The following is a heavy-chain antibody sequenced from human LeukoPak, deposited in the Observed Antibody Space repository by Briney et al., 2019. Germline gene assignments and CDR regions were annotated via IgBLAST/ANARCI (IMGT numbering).Heavy chain of an antibody. V-gene: IGHV1-2*02. CDR1: GYTFTGYY. CDR3: ARAHYGGNSGGYDYYMDV. J-gene: IGHJ6*03. Sequence: ASVKVSCKASGYTFTGYYIHWVRQAPGQGLEWMGWINPNNGGTNYAQKFQGRVTMTTDTSISTAYMELSRLRSDDTAVYYCARAHYGGNSGGYDYYMDVWGKGTTVTVSS. D-gene: IGHD4-23*01. CDR2: INPNNGGT.